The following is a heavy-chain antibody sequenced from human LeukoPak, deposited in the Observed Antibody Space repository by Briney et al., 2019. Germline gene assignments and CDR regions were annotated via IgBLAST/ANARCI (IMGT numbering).Heavy chain of an antibody. CDR2: INPNSGGT. J-gene: IGHJ6*02. CDR1: GYTFTGYY. CDR3: ARGNLLGARGPYGMDV. Sequence: ASVKVSCKASGYTFTGYYMHWVRQAPGQGLEWMGWINPNSGGTNYAQKFQGRVTMTRDTSISTAYMELSRLRSDDTAVYYCARGNLLGARGPYGMDVWGQGTTVTVSS. V-gene: IGHV1-2*02. D-gene: IGHD3-16*01.